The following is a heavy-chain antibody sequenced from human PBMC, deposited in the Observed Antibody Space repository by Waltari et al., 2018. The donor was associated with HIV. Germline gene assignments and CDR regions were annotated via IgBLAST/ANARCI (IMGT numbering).Heavy chain of an antibody. D-gene: IGHD3-10*01. CDR3: TRDAASSGYWYFDL. Sequence: QVQLVQSGTEVKKPGASVTVSCKASGYPFTGYYMPWVRPAPGQGLEWMGWINPNSGGTKYAQKFQGRVTVTRDTSISTAYMELSRLRSDDTAVYYCTRDAASSGYWYFDLWGRGTLVTVSS. V-gene: IGHV1-2*02. J-gene: IGHJ2*01. CDR2: INPNSGGT. CDR1: GYPFTGYY.